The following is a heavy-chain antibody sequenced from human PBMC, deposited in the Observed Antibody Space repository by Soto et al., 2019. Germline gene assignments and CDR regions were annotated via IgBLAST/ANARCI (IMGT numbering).Heavy chain of an antibody. CDR2: INSGSDTI. CDR3: ARPHLDRPTYYGLDV. CDR1: GFTLSAYS. V-gene: IGHV3-48*02. D-gene: IGHD3-16*01. J-gene: IGHJ6*02. Sequence: EVKLLESGGGLVQPGGSLRLSCAASGFTLSAYSMNWVRQAPGKGLEWISFINSGSDTIYYGDSVKGRFTISRDNAKNALYLQMNSLRDDDTAVYYCARPHLDRPTYYGLDVWGQGTTVTVSS.